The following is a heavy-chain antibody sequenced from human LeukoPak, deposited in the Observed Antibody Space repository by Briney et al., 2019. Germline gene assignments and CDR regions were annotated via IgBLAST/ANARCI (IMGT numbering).Heavy chain of an antibody. CDR2: IVNDGSTT. J-gene: IGHJ4*02. Sequence: GGSLRLSCAASGFTLSNYWMHWVRQAPGQGLVWVSRIVNDGSTTYADSVKGRFTISRDNAKNTLYLQMNSLRADDTAVYFCVRDNGGEHSWGQGVLVTVSS. V-gene: IGHV3-74*01. CDR3: VRDNGGEHS. CDR1: GFTLSNYW. D-gene: IGHD3-16*01.